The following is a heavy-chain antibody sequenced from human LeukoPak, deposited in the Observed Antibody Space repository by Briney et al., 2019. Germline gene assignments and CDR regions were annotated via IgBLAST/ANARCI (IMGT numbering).Heavy chain of an antibody. CDR1: GFTFSSYG. Sequence: AGGSLRLSCAASGFTFSSYGMSWVRQAPGKGLEWISTISGSGGSTYYADSVRGRFTISRDNSKNTLYLQMNSLRADDTAVYFCAKDRASGGSYVLWFFDLWGRGTLVTVSS. CDR3: AKDRASGGSYVLWFFDL. CDR2: ISGSGGST. D-gene: IGHD1-26*01. J-gene: IGHJ2*01. V-gene: IGHV3-23*01.